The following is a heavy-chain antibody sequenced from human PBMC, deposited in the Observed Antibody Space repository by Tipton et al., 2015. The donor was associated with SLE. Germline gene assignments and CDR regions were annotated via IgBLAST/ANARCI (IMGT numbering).Heavy chain of an antibody. CDR1: EINLNTYW. CDR3: VRGDMRRGFNMVRGVLIQYRQYYMDA. D-gene: IGHD3-10*01. CDR2: INSDGSTT. J-gene: IGHJ6*03. V-gene: IGHV3-74*02. Sequence: VQLVQSGGGLVQPGGSLRLSCVASEINLNTYWMYWVRQAPGKGLVWVSHINSDGSTTNYADSVKGRFTISRDSARNTLYLEMNSLRAEDTAVYYCVRGDMRRGFNMVRGVLIQYRQYYMDAWGKGTTVTVSS.